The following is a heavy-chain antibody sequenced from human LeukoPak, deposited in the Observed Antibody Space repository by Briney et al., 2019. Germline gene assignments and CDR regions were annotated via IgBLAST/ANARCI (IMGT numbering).Heavy chain of an antibody. J-gene: IGHJ4*02. CDR3: ARGSYYYDSSGYSDY. CDR2: IYTSGST. D-gene: IGHD3-22*01. CDR1: GGSISSGSYY. Sequence: PSKTLSLTCTVSGGSISSGSYYWSWIRQPAGKGLEWIGRIYTSGSTNYNPSLKSRVTISVDTSKNQFSLKLSSVTAADTAVYYCARGSYYYDSSGYSDYWGQGTLVTVSS. V-gene: IGHV4-61*02.